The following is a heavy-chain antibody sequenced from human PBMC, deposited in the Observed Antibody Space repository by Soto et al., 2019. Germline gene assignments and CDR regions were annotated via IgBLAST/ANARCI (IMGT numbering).Heavy chain of an antibody. CDR1: GGSITTYY. CDR3: ARHGFGSLHGLVDV. D-gene: IGHD3-10*01. CDR2: IQYNGYS. V-gene: IGHV4-59*08. Sequence: QVQLQESGPGLVKPSETLSLTCTVSGGSITTYYCSWFRQAPGKGLEWIGYIQYNGYSAYNLSLKRRVTMSMDTAKTQFSLMLKSVTATDTAVYYCARHGFGSLHGLVDVWGQGTTVIVSS. J-gene: IGHJ6*02.